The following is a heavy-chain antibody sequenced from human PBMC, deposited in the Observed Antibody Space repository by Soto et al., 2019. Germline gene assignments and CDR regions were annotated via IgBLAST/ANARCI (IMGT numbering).Heavy chain of an antibody. Sequence: EVQLSESGGGLVQPGGSLRLSCAASGFTFSSYAMSWVRQAPGKGLEWVSAISGSGGSTYYADSVKGRFTISRDSSKNTLYLQMNSLRAEDTAVYYCAXXXXGSSWYDYYYGMDVWGQGTTVTVSS. CDR2: ISGSGGST. CDR1: GFTFSSYA. D-gene: IGHD6-13*01. V-gene: IGHV3-23*01. CDR3: AXXXXGSSWYDYYYGMDV. J-gene: IGHJ6*02.